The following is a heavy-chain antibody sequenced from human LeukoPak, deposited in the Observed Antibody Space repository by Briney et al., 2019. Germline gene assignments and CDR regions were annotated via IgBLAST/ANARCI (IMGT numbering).Heavy chain of an antibody. Sequence: GSSVKVSCKASGGTFSSYAISWVGQAPGQGLEWMGRIIPIFGIANYAQKLQGRVTITTDESTSTAYMELSSLRSEDTAVYYCARSPMGDYDSSGYYWGQGTLVTVSS. J-gene: IGHJ4*02. CDR1: GGTFSSYA. D-gene: IGHD3-22*01. CDR2: IIPIFGIA. CDR3: ARSPMGDYDSSGYY. V-gene: IGHV1-69*05.